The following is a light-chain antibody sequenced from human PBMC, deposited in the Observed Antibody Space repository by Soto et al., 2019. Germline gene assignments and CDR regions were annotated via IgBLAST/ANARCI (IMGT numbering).Light chain of an antibody. CDR2: GAT. J-gene: IGKJ1*01. Sequence: EIVMTQSPATLSVSPGERATLSCRASQSVSSNLLAWYQQKPGQAPRLLIYGATSRATGIPDRFSGSGSGTDFTLTISRLEPEDFAVYYCQQYGSSPRTFGQGTKVDIK. V-gene: IGKV3-20*01. CDR3: QQYGSSPRT. CDR1: QSVSSNL.